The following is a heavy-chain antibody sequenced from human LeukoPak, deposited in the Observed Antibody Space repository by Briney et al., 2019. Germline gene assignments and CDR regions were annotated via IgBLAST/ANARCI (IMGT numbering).Heavy chain of an antibody. CDR2: ISGTSAII. J-gene: IGHJ4*02. V-gene: IGHV3-48*04. CDR1: DFTFSRYS. Sequence: GGSLRLSCTAYDFTFSRYSMNWVRQAPGKGLEWVSYISGTSAIIYYADSVEGRFTVFRDNAKSSLYLQMNSLRVEDTAVYYCARGEEGYFDSGSYRPFDFWGQGTLVIVSS. D-gene: IGHD3-10*01. CDR3: ARGEEGYFDSGSYRPFDF.